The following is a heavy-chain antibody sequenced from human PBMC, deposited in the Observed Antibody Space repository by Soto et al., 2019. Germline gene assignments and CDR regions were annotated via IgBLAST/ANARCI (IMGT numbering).Heavy chain of an antibody. Sequence: ASVKVSCKVSGYTLTELSMHWVRQAPGKGLEWMGCFDPEDGETIYAQKFQGRVTMTTDTSTSTAYMELRSLRSDDTAVYYCARVTVAGPNWFDPWGQGTLVTRLL. D-gene: IGHD6-19*01. CDR2: FDPEDGET. J-gene: IGHJ5*02. CDR1: GYTLTELS. V-gene: IGHV1-24*01. CDR3: ARVTVAGPNWFDP.